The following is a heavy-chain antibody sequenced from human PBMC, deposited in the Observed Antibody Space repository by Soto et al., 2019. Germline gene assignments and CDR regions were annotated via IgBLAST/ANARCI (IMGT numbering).Heavy chain of an antibody. D-gene: IGHD3-22*01. Sequence: SLRLSCAASGFTFSSYGMHWVRQAPGKGLEWVAVISYDGSNKYYADSMKGRFTISRDNSKNTLYLQMNSLRAEDTAVYYCASSLYDSSVFYQTYYYYYGMDVWGQGTTVTVSS. CDR3: ASSLYDSSVFYQTYYYYYGMDV. V-gene: IGHV3-30*03. CDR1: GFTFSSYG. J-gene: IGHJ6*02. CDR2: ISYDGSNK.